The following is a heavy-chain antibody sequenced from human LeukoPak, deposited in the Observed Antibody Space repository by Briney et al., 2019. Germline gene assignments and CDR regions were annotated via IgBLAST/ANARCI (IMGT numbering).Heavy chain of an antibody. D-gene: IGHD6-19*01. V-gene: IGHV1-2*02. CDR1: GYTFTGYY. CDR2: INPNSGGT. J-gene: IGHJ4*02. CDR3: AREAVAGTTNFGY. Sequence: ASVTVSCKASGYTFTGYYMHWVRQAPGQGLEWMGWINPNSGGTNYAQKFQGRVTMTRDTSISTAYMELSRLGPDDTAVYYCAREAVAGTTNFGYWGQGTLVTVSS.